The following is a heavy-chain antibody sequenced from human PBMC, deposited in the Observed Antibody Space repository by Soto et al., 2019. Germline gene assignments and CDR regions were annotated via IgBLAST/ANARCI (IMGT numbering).Heavy chain of an antibody. CDR1: GFIFSSYA. CDR2: ISGSGGST. J-gene: IGHJ1*01. D-gene: IGHD6-13*01. V-gene: IGHV3-23*01. CDR3: AKEKERFKQHPEYSQH. Sequence: HPGGSLRLSCAASGFIFSSYAMSWVRQAPGKGLEWVSGISGSGGSTYYADSVKGRFTISRDNSKNTLYLQMSSLRAEDTAVYYCAKEKERFKQHPEYSQHWGQGTLVAVSS.